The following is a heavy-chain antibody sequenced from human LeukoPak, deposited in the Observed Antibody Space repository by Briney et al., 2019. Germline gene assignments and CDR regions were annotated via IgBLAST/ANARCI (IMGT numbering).Heavy chain of an antibody. CDR2: VSYGGNT. CDR1: GGSISTYY. J-gene: IGHJ4*02. D-gene: IGHD3-22*01. V-gene: IGHV4-59*01. Sequence: SETPSLTCTVSGGSISTYYWSWIRQPPGKGLEWIGSVSYGGNTKDNPSLKSRVTMSVDTSKNQVSLNLISVTAADTAVYYCARDWYSSAWPIFDYWGQGTLVTVSS. CDR3: ARDWYSSAWPIFDY.